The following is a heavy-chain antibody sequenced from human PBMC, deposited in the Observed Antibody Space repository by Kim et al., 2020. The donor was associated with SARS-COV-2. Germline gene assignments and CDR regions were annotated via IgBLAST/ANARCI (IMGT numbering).Heavy chain of an antibody. Sequence: GGSLRLSCAASGFTFSSYAMSWVRQAPGKGLEWVSAISGSGGSTYYADSVKGRFTISRDNSKNTLYLQMNSLRAEDTAVYYCAKAPLRDSSGYYVTEDWYFDLWGRGTLVTVSS. CDR1: GFTFSSYA. CDR2: ISGSGGST. V-gene: IGHV3-23*01. J-gene: IGHJ2*01. D-gene: IGHD3-22*01. CDR3: AKAPLRDSSGYYVTEDWYFDL.